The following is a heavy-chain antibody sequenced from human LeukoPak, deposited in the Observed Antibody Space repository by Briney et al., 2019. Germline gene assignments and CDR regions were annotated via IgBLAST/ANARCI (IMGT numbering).Heavy chain of an antibody. Sequence: SETLSLTCTVSGGSISSYYWSWIRQPPGKGLEWVGYIYYSGSTNYNPSLKSRVTISVDTSKNQFSLKLSSVTAADTAVYYCARLLRRDGYYFDYWGQGTLVTVSS. D-gene: IGHD3-16*01. CDR3: ARLLRRDGYYFDY. CDR2: IYYSGST. V-gene: IGHV4-59*08. J-gene: IGHJ4*02. CDR1: GGSISSYY.